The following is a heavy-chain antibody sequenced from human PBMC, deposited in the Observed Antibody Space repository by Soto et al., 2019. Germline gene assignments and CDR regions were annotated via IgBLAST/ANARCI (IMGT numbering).Heavy chain of an antibody. CDR1: GGTFSSYA. CDR2: IIPIFGTA. Sequence: SVKVSCKASGGTFSSYAISWVRQAPGQGLEWMGGIIPIFGTANYAQKFQGRVTITADKSTSTAYMELSSLRSEGTAVYYCARDPHPYYDFWSASGSQTYYYYGMDVWGQGTTVTVSS. V-gene: IGHV1-69*06. J-gene: IGHJ6*02. CDR3: ARDPHPYYDFWSASGSQTYYYYGMDV. D-gene: IGHD3-3*01.